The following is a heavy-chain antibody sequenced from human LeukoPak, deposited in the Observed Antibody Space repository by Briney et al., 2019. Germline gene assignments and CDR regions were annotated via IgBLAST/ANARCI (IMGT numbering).Heavy chain of an antibody. V-gene: IGHV4-34*01. J-gene: IGHJ4*02. D-gene: IGHD2-21*02. CDR3: ASVVVVTAIWPY. Sequence: SETLSLTCGVYGGSFSNYYWTWIRQPPGKGLEWIGEINHSGSINYNPSLKSRVTISVDTSKNQFSLKLSSVTAADTAVYFCASVVVVTAIWPYWGQGTLVTVSS. CDR2: INHSGSI. CDR1: GGSFSNYY.